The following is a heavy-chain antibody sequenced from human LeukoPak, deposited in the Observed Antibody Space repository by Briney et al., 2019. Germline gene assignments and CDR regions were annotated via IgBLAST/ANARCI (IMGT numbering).Heavy chain of an antibody. CDR1: GGSFSGYF. V-gene: IGHV4-34*01. CDR2: INNRGST. J-gene: IGHJ6*02. D-gene: IGHD2-2*01. CDR3: ARVNIVVVPAAHSGGMDV. Sequence: SETLSLTCAVYGGSFSGYFWSWIRQPPGKGLEWIGEINNRGSTNYNPALNSRVTISVDTSKNQVSLRLRSVTAADTALYYCARVNIVVVPAAHSGGMDVWGRGTTVTDS.